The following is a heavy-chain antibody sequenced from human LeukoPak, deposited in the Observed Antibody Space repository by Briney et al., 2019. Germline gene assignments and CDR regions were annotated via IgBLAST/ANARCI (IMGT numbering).Heavy chain of an antibody. CDR3: ARTLNGDYDY. D-gene: IGHD4-17*01. J-gene: IGHJ4*02. CDR2: IYTSGST. Sequence: SETLSLTCTVSGNSISSGDNYWSWIRQPAGKGLEWIGRIYTSGSTNYNPSLKSRVTMSVDTSKNQFSLKLSSVTAADTAVYYCARTLNGDYDYWGQGTLVTVSS. V-gene: IGHV4-61*02. CDR1: GNSISSGDNY.